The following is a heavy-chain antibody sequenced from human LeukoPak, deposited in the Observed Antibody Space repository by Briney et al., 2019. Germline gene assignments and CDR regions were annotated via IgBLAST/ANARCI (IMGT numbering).Heavy chain of an antibody. CDR3: ARRVAGSAYRDY. V-gene: IGHV4-59*08. D-gene: IGHD3-22*01. J-gene: IGHJ4*02. CDR2: IYYSGST. Sequence: SETLSLTCTVSGGSISSYYWSWIRQPPGKGLEWIGYIYYSGSTNYNPSLKSRATISVDTSKNQFSLKLTSVTAADTAQYYCARRVAGSAYRDYWGQGTLVTVSS. CDR1: GGSISSYY.